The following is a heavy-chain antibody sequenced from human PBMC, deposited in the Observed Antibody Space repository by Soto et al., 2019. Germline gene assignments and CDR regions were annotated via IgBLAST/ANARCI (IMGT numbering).Heavy chain of an antibody. D-gene: IGHD6-6*01. Sequence: SETLSLTCTVSGGSVSSGSYYWSWIRQPPGKGLEWIGYIYYSGSTNYNPSLKSRVTISVDTSKNQFSLKLSSVTAADTAVYYCARDESGRIAARLGWFHPCGQGTLGIVS. V-gene: IGHV4-61*01. CDR3: ARDESGRIAARLGWFHP. J-gene: IGHJ5*02. CDR2: IYYSGST. CDR1: GGSVSSGSYY.